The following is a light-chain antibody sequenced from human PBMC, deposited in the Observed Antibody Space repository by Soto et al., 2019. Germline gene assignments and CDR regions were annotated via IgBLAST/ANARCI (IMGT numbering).Light chain of an antibody. J-gene: IGKJ4*01. CDR1: QIVSNN. CDR2: GAY. CDR3: QKYNNWPPIT. V-gene: IGKV3-15*01. Sequence: EILRTQSRETLSLSPGERDTRSRRESQIVSNNYLAWYQQKPGQAHRLIIYGAYNRATGIPDRFSGSGSGTDFTLTIRRLQSEDFAVYYCQKYNNWPPITFGGGHQVDIK.